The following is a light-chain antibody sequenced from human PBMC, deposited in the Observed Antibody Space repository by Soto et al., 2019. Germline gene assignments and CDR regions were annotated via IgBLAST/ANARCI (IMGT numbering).Light chain of an antibody. CDR1: KIGTKS. CDR2: DNS. V-gene: IGLV3-21*02. CDR3: KVWDSSTGQHVV. Sequence: SYELTQPPSGSVAPGQTARITCGGNKIGTKSVHWYQQKPGQAPVLGVFDNSDRPSGIPERFSGSNSGNTATLTISRVEDGDEADYYCKVWDSSTGQHVVFGGGTKLTVL. J-gene: IGLJ2*01.